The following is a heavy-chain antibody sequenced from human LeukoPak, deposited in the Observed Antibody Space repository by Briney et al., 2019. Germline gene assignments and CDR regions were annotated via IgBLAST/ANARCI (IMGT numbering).Heavy chain of an antibody. Sequence: PSETLSLTCAVSGSSISSNNWWGWIRQPPGKALEWIGYIYYSGSIYYNPSLKSRVTMSVDTSKNQFSLRLSSVTAVDTAVYYCARKFPSIFYMDVWGKGTTGTVSS. J-gene: IGHJ6*03. CDR2: IYYSGSI. V-gene: IGHV4-28*05. CDR3: ARKFPSIFYMDV. CDR1: GSSISSNNW. D-gene: IGHD3-9*01.